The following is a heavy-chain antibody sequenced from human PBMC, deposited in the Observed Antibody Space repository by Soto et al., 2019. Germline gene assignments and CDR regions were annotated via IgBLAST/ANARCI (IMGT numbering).Heavy chain of an antibody. V-gene: IGHV1-46*03. CDR2: IHPSGGST. CDR3: ARERGNYGFDY. CDR1: GYTFTNYG. Sequence: ASVKVSCKASGYTFTNYGISWVRQAPGQGLEWMGIIHPSGGSTSYAQKFQGRVTMTRDTSSNTVYMELSSLKSEDTAVYYCARERGNYGFDYWGQGTLVTVSS. D-gene: IGHD3-16*01. J-gene: IGHJ4*02.